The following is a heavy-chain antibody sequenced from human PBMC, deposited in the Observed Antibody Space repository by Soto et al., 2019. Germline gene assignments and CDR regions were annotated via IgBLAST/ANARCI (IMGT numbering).Heavy chain of an antibody. D-gene: IGHD1-26*01. J-gene: IGHJ5*02. CDR2: ISDDGSNT. CDR1: GFTFSRHT. Sequence: QVQLVESGGGVVQPGRSLRLSCAASGFTFSRHTMHWVRQAPGKGLEWVAAISDDGSNTYYADSVKGRFTISRDNSKNTLYLQMNXLSSXXXXXXXXXXXXXXXXXXXXXXXXXXXXXWGQGTLVTVSS. V-gene: IGHV3-30-3*01. CDR3: XXXXXXXXXXXXXXXXXXXXX.